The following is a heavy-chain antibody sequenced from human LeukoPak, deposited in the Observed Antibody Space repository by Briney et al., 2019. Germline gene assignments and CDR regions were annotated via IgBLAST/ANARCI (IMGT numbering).Heavy chain of an antibody. CDR2: IYYSGST. V-gene: IGHV4-30-4*07. Sequence: SETLSLTCAVSGGSISSGGYSWSWIRQPPGKGLEWIGYIYYSGSTYYNPSLKSRVTISVDTSKNQFSLKLSSVTAADTAVYYCARRRVATIVYFDYWGQGTLVTVSS. D-gene: IGHD5-12*01. CDR1: GGSISSGGYS. CDR3: ARRRVATIVYFDY. J-gene: IGHJ4*02.